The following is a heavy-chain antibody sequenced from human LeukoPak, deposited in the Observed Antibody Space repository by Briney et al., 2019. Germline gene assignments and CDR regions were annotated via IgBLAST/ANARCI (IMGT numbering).Heavy chain of an antibody. CDR1: GGSISSSYW. CDR3: ARPGPTGYFDY. Sequence: SGTLSLTCGVSGGSISSSYWWSWVRQPPGKGLEWIGEIYHSGSTNYNPSLKSRVTISVDTSKNQFSLKLSSVTAADTAVYYCARPGPTGYFDYWGQGTLVTVSS. V-gene: IGHV4-4*02. J-gene: IGHJ4*02. CDR2: IYHSGST. D-gene: IGHD7-27*01.